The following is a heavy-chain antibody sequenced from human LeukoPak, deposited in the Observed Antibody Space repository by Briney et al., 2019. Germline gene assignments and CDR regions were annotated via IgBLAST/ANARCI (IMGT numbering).Heavy chain of an antibody. CDR2: IKQDGSEK. CDR3: ARDLSGSYYLMEY. Sequence: GRSLRHSCAASGFTFSSYALHWVRQAPGKGLEWVANIKQDGSEKYYVDSVKGRFTISRDNAKNSLYLQMNSLRAEDTAVYYCARDLSGSYYLMEYWGQGTLVTVSS. CDR1: GFTFSSYA. J-gene: IGHJ4*02. V-gene: IGHV3-7*01. D-gene: IGHD1-26*01.